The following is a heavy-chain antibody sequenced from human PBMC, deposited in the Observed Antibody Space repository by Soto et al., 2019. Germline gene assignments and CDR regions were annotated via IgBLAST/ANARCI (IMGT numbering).Heavy chain of an antibody. D-gene: IGHD6-19*01. J-gene: IGHJ4*02. Sequence: QITLKESGPTLVKPTQTLTLTCTFSGFSLNTNAVGVAWIRQPPGKALEWLALLYWDDDKRYSPSLKSRLTITTHTSKNQLVLTMTNMDPEDTATYYCAHRRVRDSSGENFDSWGQGTLVTVSS. CDR3: AHRRVRDSSGENFDS. CDR1: GFSLNTNAVG. CDR2: LYWDDDK. V-gene: IGHV2-5*02.